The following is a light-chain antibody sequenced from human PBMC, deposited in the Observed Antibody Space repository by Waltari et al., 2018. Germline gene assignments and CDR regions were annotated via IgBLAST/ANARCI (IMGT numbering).Light chain of an antibody. J-gene: IGLJ2*01. CDR1: SGDVGRYNY. CDR2: DVT. V-gene: IGLV2-14*01. Sequence: QSALTQPASVSGSPGQSITITCTGTSGDVGRYNYVSWFQQHPGKAPKLMIYDVTKRPSGISDRFPCPKSGHTASLTIPGLQADDEADYYCSSYTSDTTLIFGGGTELTVL. CDR3: SSYTSDTTLI.